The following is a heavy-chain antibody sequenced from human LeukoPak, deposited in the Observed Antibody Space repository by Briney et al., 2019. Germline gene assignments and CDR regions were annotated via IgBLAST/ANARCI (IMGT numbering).Heavy chain of an antibody. CDR1: GFTFSTYS. CDR3: ARGLSVYARTLYYFDS. Sequence: GGSLRLSCAASGFTFSTYSMNWVRQTPGKGLEWLSYITSDSRTIYYADSVRGRFTISRDNAKRSLYLQMDSLRDEDTAVYYCARGLSVYARTLYYFDSWGQGTLVTVSS. J-gene: IGHJ4*02. CDR2: ITSDSRTI. V-gene: IGHV3-48*02. D-gene: IGHD2-8*01.